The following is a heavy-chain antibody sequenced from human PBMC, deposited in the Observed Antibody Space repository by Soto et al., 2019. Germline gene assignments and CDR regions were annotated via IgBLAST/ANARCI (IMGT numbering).Heavy chain of an antibody. CDR3: AKDLTKVTNHYYGMDV. CDR2: ISYDGSNK. Sequence: GGSLRLSCAASGFTFSSYGMHWVRQAPGKGLEWVAVISYDGSNKYYADSVKGRFTISRDNSKNTLYLQMNSLRAEDTAVYYCAKDLTKVTNHYYGMDVWGQGTTVTVSS. V-gene: IGHV3-30*18. CDR1: GFTFSSYG. J-gene: IGHJ6*02. D-gene: IGHD4-4*01.